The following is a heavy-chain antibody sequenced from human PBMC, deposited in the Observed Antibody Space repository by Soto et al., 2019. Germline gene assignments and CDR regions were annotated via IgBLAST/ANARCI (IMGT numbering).Heavy chain of an antibody. Sequence: GGSLRLSCAASGFTFSNAWMNCVRQAPGKGLEWVGRIKSKTDGGTTDYAAPVKGRFTISRDDSKNTLYLQMNSLKTEDTAVYYCAKNPDSSGYSVNWFDPWGQGTLVTVSS. V-gene: IGHV3-15*07. D-gene: IGHD3-22*01. J-gene: IGHJ5*02. CDR1: GFTFSNAW. CDR3: AKNPDSSGYSVNWFDP. CDR2: IKSKTDGGTT.